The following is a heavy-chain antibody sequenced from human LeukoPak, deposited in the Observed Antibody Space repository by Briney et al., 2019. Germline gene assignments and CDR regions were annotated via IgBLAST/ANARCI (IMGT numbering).Heavy chain of an antibody. V-gene: IGHV3-33*01. J-gene: IGHJ4*02. CDR3: ASSTSYYFVY. CDR2: IWYDGSTK. D-gene: IGHD5/OR15-5a*01. CDR1: GFTFSSYG. Sequence: GGSLRLSCAASGFTFSSYGMHWVRQAPGKGLEWVAVIWYDGSTKYYADSVKGRFTISRDNSKNTLYLQMNSLRAEDTAVYYCASSTSYYFVYWGQGTLVTVSS.